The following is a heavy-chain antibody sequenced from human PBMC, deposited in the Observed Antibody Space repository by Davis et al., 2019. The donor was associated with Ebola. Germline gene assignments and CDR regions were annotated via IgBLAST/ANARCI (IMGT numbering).Heavy chain of an antibody. V-gene: IGHV3-73*01. J-gene: IGHJ6*02. CDR3: ARDPYYDYIWGEEYYYGMDV. CDR2: IRSKANSYAT. D-gene: IGHD3-16*01. CDR1: GFTFSGSA. Sequence: GGSLRLSCAASGFTFSGSAMHWVRQASGKGLEWVGRIRSKANSYATAYAASVKGRFTISRDDSKNTAYLQMNSLRAEDTAVYYCARDPYYDYIWGEEYYYGMDVWGQGTTVTVSS.